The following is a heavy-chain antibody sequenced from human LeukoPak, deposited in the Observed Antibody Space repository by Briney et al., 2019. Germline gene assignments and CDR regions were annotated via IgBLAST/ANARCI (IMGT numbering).Heavy chain of an antibody. V-gene: IGHV4-30-4*08. CDR1: GGSISSGDYY. CDR2: IYYSGST. D-gene: IGHD3-3*01. Sequence: PSETLSLTCSVSGGSISSGDYYWSWIRQPPGKGLEWIGYIYYSGSTYYNPSLKSRVTISVDTSKNQFSLKLSSVTAADTAVYYCAVGFLELLPIDYWGQRTLVTVSS. CDR3: AVGFLELLPIDY. J-gene: IGHJ4*02.